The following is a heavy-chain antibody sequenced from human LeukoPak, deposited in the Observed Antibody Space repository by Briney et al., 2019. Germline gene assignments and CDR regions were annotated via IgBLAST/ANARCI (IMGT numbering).Heavy chain of an antibody. V-gene: IGHV4-59*01. D-gene: IGHD1-26*01. J-gene: IGHJ4*02. CDR3: AKFGGSFAFLDY. CDR2: IHYGGST. CDR1: GGSISTYY. Sequence: KSSETLSLTCTVSGGSISTYYWSWIRQPPGKGLEWIAYIHYGGSTNYNPSLKSRVTISVDTSKKHLSLKLSSVTAADTAVYYCAKFGGSFAFLDYWGQGTLVTVSS.